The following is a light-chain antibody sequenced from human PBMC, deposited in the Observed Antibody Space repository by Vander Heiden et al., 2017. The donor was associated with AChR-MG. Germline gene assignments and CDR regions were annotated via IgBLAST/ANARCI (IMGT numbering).Light chain of an antibody. J-gene: IGLJ2*01. CDR3: AAWDNSLSAVV. CDR2: RNN. Sequence: QSVLTQPPSASGAPGQRVTISCSGSSSNIGSHYVYWYQQLPGTAPNLLISRNNQRPSGVPDRFSGSKSGTSASLAISGLRTEDEADYYCAAWDNSLSAVVFGGGTKLTVL. V-gene: IGLV1-47*01. CDR1: SSNIGSHY.